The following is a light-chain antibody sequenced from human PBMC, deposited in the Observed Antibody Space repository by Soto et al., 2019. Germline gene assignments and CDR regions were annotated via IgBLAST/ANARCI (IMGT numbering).Light chain of an antibody. CDR3: QQYSSYPET. CDR2: EAS. J-gene: IGKJ1*01. V-gene: IGKV1-5*03. Sequence: DIQMTQSPSTLSASVGGRVNITCRASQSISSWLAWYQQKPGKAPNLLIYEASRLESAVPSRFSGSASGTEFTLTINSLQPDDFATYFCQQYSSYPETFGQGTKVDIK. CDR1: QSISSW.